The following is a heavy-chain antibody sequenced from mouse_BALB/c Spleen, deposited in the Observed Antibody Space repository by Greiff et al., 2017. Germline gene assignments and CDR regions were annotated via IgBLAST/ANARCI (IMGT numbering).Heavy chain of an antibody. Sequence: VQLQQSGAELVRPGTSVKVSCKASGYAFTNYLIEWVKQRPGQGLEWIGVINPGSGGTNYNEKFKGKATLTADKSSSTAYMQLSSLTSDDSAVYFCARRGYRYYAMDYWGQGTSVTVSS. D-gene: IGHD2-14*01. V-gene: IGHV1-54*01. CDR1: GYAFTNYL. CDR2: INPGSGGT. CDR3: ARRGYRYYAMDY. J-gene: IGHJ4*01.